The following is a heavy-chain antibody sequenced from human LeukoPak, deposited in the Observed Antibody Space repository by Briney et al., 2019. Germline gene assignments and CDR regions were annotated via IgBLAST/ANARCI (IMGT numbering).Heavy chain of an antibody. D-gene: IGHD5-18*01. CDR1: GFTFSSYV. Sequence: PGGSLRLSCAASGFTFSSYVLSWVRQAPGKGLEWVSGISPSGSSTYYADSVKGRFTISRDNSKKTLYLQMNSLRAEDTAFYYCAKDGAWIQLCLPDLGQGTMVTVSS. CDR3: AKDGAWIQLCLPD. V-gene: IGHV3-23*01. J-gene: IGHJ4*02. CDR2: ISPSGSST.